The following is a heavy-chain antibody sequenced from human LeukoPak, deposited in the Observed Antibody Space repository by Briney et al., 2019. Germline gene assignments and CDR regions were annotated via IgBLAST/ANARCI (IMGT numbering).Heavy chain of an antibody. CDR3: ARGRIAAAGLFDY. V-gene: IGHV3-7*03. CDR2: IKQGGSEK. Sequence: GGSLRLSCAASGFTIRSYLMSWVRQAPGKGLEWVANIKQGGSEKYYVDSVKGQFTISRDNAKNSLYLQMNSLRAEDTAVYYCARGRIAAAGLFDYWGQGTLVTVSS. J-gene: IGHJ4*02. D-gene: IGHD6-13*01. CDR1: GFTIRSYL.